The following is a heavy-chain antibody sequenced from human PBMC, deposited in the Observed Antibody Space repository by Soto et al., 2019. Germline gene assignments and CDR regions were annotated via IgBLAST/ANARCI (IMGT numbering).Heavy chain of an antibody. Sequence: PSETLSLTCTVSGGSISSYYWSWIRQPPGKGLEWIGYIYYSGSTNYNPSLKSRVTISVDTSKNQFSLKLNSVTAADTAVYYCARSSYYDSSGYPDYWGQGTLVTVSS. CDR3: ARSSYYDSSGYPDY. CDR2: IYYSGST. CDR1: GGSISSYY. J-gene: IGHJ4*02. V-gene: IGHV4-59*01. D-gene: IGHD3-22*01.